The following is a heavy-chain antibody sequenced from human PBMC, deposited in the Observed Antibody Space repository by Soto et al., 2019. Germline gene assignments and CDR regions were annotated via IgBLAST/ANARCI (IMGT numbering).Heavy chain of an antibody. CDR2: IIPMYGTT. J-gene: IGHJ5*01. CDR3: XXYSSGWF. CDR1: GGTFTTYT. Sequence: QVQLVQSGAEVKKPGSSVKVSCKASGGTFTTYTLNWVRQAPGQGLEWMGAIIPMYGTTNNAQRFQGRVTLTADEATSTAYMELSSLRSEXXXXXXXXXYSSGWF. D-gene: IGHD3-22*01. V-gene: IGHV1-69*01.